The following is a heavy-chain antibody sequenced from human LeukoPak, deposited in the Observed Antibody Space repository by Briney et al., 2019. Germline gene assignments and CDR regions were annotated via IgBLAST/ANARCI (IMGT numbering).Heavy chain of an antibody. V-gene: IGHV3-9*03. CDR3: XXXXXXXXXXXXXXDY. CDR1: XXTXXDYX. CDR2: ISWNSGSI. J-gene: IGHJ4*02. Sequence: AXXXTXXDYXMHWVRHAPXKGXXWVSGISWNSGSIGYADSVKGRFTISRDNAKNSLYVQMNSLRGEDMALYYXXXXXXXXXXXXXXXDYWXXXXXVTVSS.